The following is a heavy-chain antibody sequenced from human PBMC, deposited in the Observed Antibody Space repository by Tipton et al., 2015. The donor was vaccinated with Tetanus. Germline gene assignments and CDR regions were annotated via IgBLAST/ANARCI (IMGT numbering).Heavy chain of an antibody. D-gene: IGHD6-19*01. CDR2: ISGDAKRT. Sequence: SLRLSCATSGFTFSSYGVAWFRQAPGKGLEWVASISGDAKRTYYTDSMKGRLTISRDNSKNTLYLQMNSLRAEDTAVYYCAKDPGSGWYLWYFDLWGRGTLVTVSS. CDR3: AKDPGSGWYLWYFDL. V-gene: IGHV3-NL1*01. J-gene: IGHJ2*01. CDR1: GFTFSSYG.